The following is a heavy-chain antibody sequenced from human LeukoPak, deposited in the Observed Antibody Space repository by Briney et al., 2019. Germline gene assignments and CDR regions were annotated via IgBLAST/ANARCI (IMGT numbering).Heavy chain of an antibody. J-gene: IGHJ4*02. Sequence: SETLSLTCAVSGYSISSGYYWGWIRQPPGKGLEWIRSIYHSGSTYYNPSLKSRVTISVDTSKNQFSLKLSSVTAADTAVYYCARRIFGVVTVYYFDYWGQGTLVTVSS. CDR2: IYHSGST. D-gene: IGHD3-3*01. CDR3: ARRIFGVVTVYYFDY. CDR1: GYSISSGYY. V-gene: IGHV4-38-2*01.